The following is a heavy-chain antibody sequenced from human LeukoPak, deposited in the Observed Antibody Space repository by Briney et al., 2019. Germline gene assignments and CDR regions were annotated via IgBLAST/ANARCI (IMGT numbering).Heavy chain of an antibody. CDR1: GGSISSYY. Sequence: SETLSLTCTVSGGSISSYYWSWIRQPPGKGLEWIGYIYYSGSTNYNPSLKSRVTISVDTSKNQFSLKLSSVTAADTAVYYCARDSRLLIHYYGMNVWGQGTTVTVSS. D-gene: IGHD2/OR15-2a*01. V-gene: IGHV4-59*01. CDR2: IYYSGST. J-gene: IGHJ6*02. CDR3: ARDSRLLIHYYGMNV.